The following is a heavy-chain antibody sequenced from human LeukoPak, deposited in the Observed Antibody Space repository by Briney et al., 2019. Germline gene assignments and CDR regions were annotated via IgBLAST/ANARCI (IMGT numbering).Heavy chain of an antibody. J-gene: IGHJ4*02. D-gene: IGHD3-9*01. CDR1: GGSISSGDYY. Sequence: SQTLSLTCTVSGGSISSGDYYWSWIRQPPGKGLEWIGYIYYSGSTYYNPSHKSRVTISVDTSKNQFSLKLSSVTAADTAVYYCARDLGVAYFERYRGGYFDYWGQGTLVTVSS. V-gene: IGHV4-30-4*01. CDR2: IYYSGST. CDR3: ARDLGVAYFERYRGGYFDY.